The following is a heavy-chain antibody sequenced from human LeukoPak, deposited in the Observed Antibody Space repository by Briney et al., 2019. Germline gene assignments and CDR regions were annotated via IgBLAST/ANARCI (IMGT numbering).Heavy chain of an antibody. CDR2: IIPIFGTA. CDR3: ARDESSGGTAYYFDY. Sequence: PVKVSCKASGGTFSSYAISWVRQAPGQGLEWMGGIIPIFGTANYAQKFQGRVTITADKSTSTAYMELSSLRSEDTAVYYCARDESSGGTAYYFDYWGQGTLVTVSS. D-gene: IGHD3-10*01. CDR1: GGTFSSYA. J-gene: IGHJ4*02. V-gene: IGHV1-69*06.